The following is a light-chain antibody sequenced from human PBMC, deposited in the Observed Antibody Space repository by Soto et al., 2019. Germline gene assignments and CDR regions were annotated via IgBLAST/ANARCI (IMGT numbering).Light chain of an antibody. J-gene: IGLJ3*02. CDR1: SSNIGSNA. CDR3: AAWDDRLNGVV. V-gene: IGLV1-36*01. CDR2: YDD. Sequence: QSVVTQPTSVSGAPRQRVTISCSGGSSNIGSNAENWYQQFPGKAPKLLIYYDDLLPSGVSDRFSGSKSGTSASLAISGLQSDDEADYYCAAWDDRLNGVVFGGGTQLTVL.